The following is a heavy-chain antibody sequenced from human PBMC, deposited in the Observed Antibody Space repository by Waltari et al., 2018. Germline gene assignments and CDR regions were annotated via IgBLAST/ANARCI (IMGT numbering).Heavy chain of an antibody. V-gene: IGHV4-38-2*02. J-gene: IGHJ5*02. D-gene: IGHD3-22*01. CDR1: GYSISSGYY. CDR3: AREEIGWFDP. Sequence: QVQLQESGPGLVKPSESLSLTCAVSGYSISSGYYWGWIRQPPGKGLEWIGSIYHSVSTYYNPSLRWRVTISVDTSKNQCSLKLSSVTAADTAVYYCAREEIGWFDPWGQGTLVTVSS. CDR2: IYHSVST.